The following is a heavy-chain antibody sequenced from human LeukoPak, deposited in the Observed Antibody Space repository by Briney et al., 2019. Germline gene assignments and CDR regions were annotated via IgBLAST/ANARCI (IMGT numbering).Heavy chain of an antibody. D-gene: IGHD6-13*01. CDR2: IYHSGST. Sequence: PSGTLSLTCAVSGGSISSSNWWSWVRQPPGKGLEWIGEIYHSGSTNYNPSLKSRVTISVDKSKNQFSLKLSSVTAADTAVYYCATTTTGSSWNFDYWGQGTLVTVSS. J-gene: IGHJ4*02. CDR3: ATTTTGSSWNFDY. CDR1: GGSISSSNW. V-gene: IGHV4-4*02.